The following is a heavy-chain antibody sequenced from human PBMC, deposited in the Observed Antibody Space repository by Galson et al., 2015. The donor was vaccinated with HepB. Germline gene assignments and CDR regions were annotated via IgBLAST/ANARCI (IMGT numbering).Heavy chain of an antibody. CDR3: ARGVVGYYDSSGYYYLFDY. V-gene: IGHV1-69*13. CDR1: GGTFSSYA. CDR2: IIPIFGTA. D-gene: IGHD3-22*01. J-gene: IGHJ4*02. Sequence: SVKVSCKASGGTFSSYAISWVRQAPGQGLEWMGGIIPIFGTANYAQKFQGRVTITADESTSTAYMELSSLRSEDTAVYYCARGVVGYYDSSGYYYLFDYWGQGTLVTVSS.